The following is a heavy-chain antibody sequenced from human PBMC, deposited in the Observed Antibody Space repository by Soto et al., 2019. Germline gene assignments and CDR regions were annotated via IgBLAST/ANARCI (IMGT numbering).Heavy chain of an antibody. CDR1: GGSFSGYY. Sequence: SETLSLTCAVYGGSFSGYYWSWIRQPPGKGLEWIGEINHSGSTNYNPSLKSRVTISVDTSKNQFSLKLSSVTAADTAFYYCAREYCSSTSCYSFLFDPWGQGTLVTVSS. J-gene: IGHJ5*02. CDR2: INHSGST. V-gene: IGHV4-34*01. CDR3: AREYCSSTSCYSFLFDP. D-gene: IGHD2-2*01.